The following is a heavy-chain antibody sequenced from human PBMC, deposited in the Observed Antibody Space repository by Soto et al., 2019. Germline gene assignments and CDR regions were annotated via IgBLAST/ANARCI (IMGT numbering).Heavy chain of an antibody. Sequence: EVQLLESGGGLVQPGGSLRLSCAASGFTFSSYAMSWVRQAPGKGLEWVSGISGGTSSTYYADSVKGRFTISRDNSKNTLYLQMNSLRAEDTAVYYCAKERWAAAGTPTLDYWGQGTLVTVSS. J-gene: IGHJ4*02. CDR1: GFTFSSYA. V-gene: IGHV3-23*01. CDR2: ISGGTSST. CDR3: AKERWAAAGTPTLDY. D-gene: IGHD6-13*01.